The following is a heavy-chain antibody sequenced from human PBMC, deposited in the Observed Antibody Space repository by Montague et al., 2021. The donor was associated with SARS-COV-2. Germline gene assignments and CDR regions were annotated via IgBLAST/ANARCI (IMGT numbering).Heavy chain of an antibody. J-gene: IGHJ5*02. Sequence: SXTLSLTCSVSGGSVSSYYLNWIRQTPGKGLEWIGNIYYSGSTNYNPSLKSRVTISVDTSKNQFSLKLSSVTAADTAVYYCARDRPPYYYDNSGHFLHGWFDPWGQGTLVTVSS. CDR1: GGSVSSYY. D-gene: IGHD3-22*01. CDR3: ARDRPPYYYDNSGHFLHGWFDP. CDR2: IYYSGST. V-gene: IGHV4-59*02.